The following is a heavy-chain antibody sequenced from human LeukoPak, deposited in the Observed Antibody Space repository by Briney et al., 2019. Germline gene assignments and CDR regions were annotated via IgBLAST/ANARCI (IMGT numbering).Heavy chain of an antibody. CDR1: GFTFSSYS. D-gene: IGHD3-22*01. Sequence: GGSLRLSCAASGFTFSSYSMNWVRQAPGKGLEWVSYISSSSSTIYYADSVKGRFTISRDNSKNTLYLQMTSLRAEDTAVYYCASTGYYDSSGYYYFDYWGQGTLVTVSS. J-gene: IGHJ4*02. CDR2: ISSSSSTI. CDR3: ASTGYYDSSGYYYFDY. V-gene: IGHV3-48*01.